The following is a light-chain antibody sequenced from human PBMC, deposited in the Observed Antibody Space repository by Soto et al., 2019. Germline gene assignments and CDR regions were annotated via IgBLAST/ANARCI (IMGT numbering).Light chain of an antibody. V-gene: IGKV3-15*01. CDR2: GAS. CDR3: QQYNNWPPLT. CDR1: QSVSGN. J-gene: IGKJ5*01. Sequence: DIVMTQSPSTLSVSPGERATLSCRASQSVSGNLAWYQQKPGKAPRLLIYGASTRATGIPARFSGSGSGTAFTLTIISLQSEDFAVYYCQQYNNWPPLTFGQGTRLEIK.